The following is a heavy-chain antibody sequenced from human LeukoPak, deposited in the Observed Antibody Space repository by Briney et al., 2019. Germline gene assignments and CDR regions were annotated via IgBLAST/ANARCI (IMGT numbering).Heavy chain of an antibody. CDR1: GGSISSGSYY. V-gene: IGHV4-61*02. D-gene: IGHD6-19*01. Sequence: SQTLSLTCTVSGGSISSGSYYWSWIRQPAGKGLEWIGRIYTSGSTNYNPSLKSRVTISVDTSKNQFSLKLSSVTAADTAVYYCAGNYGRDSSGWEFDYWGQGTLVTVSS. CDR2: IYTSGST. CDR3: AGNYGRDSSGWEFDY. J-gene: IGHJ4*02.